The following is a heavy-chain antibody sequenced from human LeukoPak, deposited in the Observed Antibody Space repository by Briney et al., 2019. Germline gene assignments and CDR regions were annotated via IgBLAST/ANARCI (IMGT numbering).Heavy chain of an antibody. D-gene: IGHD1-14*01. CDR1: GFTFSSYS. CDR3: VISSSNPYAFDI. Sequence: GGSLRLSCAASGFTFSSYSMNWVRQAPGKGLEWVSYISSSSSTIYYADSVKGRFTISRDNSKNTLYLQMNSLRAEDTAVYYCVISSSNPYAFDIWGQGTMVTVSS. CDR2: ISSSSSTI. J-gene: IGHJ3*02. V-gene: IGHV3-48*01.